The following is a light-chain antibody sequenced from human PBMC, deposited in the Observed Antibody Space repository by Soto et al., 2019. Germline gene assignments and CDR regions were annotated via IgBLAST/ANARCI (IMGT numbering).Light chain of an antibody. J-gene: IGLJ3*02. CDR3: PYNDGSLGGWV. CDR1: SSNIGAGYD. Sequence: QAVVTQPHSVSGAPGQRVTISCTRSSSNIGAGYDVHWYQQLPGTAPILLIYGNSNRPSGVPDRFSGSKSGTSASLAITGLQGEDGAAYYCPYNDGSLGGWVFGGGTKLTVL. CDR2: GNS. V-gene: IGLV1-40*01.